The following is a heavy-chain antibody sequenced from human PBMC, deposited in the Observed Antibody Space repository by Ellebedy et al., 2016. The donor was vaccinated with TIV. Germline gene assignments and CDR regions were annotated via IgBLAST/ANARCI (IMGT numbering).Heavy chain of an antibody. CDR1: GFTFTSFG. D-gene: IGHD5-12*01. V-gene: IGHV1-18*04. Sequence: ASVKVSCKASGFTFTSFGISWVRQAPGQGLEWMGWNSVYNGNTNYEQNLQGRVSMTTDKSTRTAYMALRSLRRDDTAVYYCARVGWGYSGGEDNWGQGTLVTVSS. CDR3: ARVGWGYSGGEDN. CDR2: NSVYNGNT. J-gene: IGHJ4*02.